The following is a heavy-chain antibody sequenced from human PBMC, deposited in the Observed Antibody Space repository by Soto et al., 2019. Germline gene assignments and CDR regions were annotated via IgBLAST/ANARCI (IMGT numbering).Heavy chain of an antibody. CDR3: ARDLFEAARRGEYAFDI. V-gene: IGHV3-7*03. CDR1: AFTFSSYW. D-gene: IGHD3-16*01. Sequence: GGSLRLSCAASAFTFSSYWMSWVRQAPGKGLEWVANIKQDGSEKYYVDSVKGRFTISRDNAKNSLYLQMNSLSAEDTAVYDCARDLFEAARRGEYAFDIWGQGTMVTVSS. CDR2: IKQDGSEK. J-gene: IGHJ3*02.